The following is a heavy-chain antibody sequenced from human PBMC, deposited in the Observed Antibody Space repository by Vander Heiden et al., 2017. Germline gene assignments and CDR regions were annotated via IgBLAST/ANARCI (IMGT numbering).Heavy chain of an antibody. Sequence: EVQLLESGGGLVQPGGSLRLSCADSGFTFSSYAMTWVRQAPGRGLEWVSGISSGGDSTYYADSVKGRFTISRDSSKNTLYLQMNSLRAEDTAVYFCAKCGGSVYWGQGTLVTVSS. CDR1: GFTFSSYA. CDR2: ISSGGDST. D-gene: IGHD6-19*01. V-gene: IGHV3-23*01. J-gene: IGHJ4*02. CDR3: AKCGGSVY.